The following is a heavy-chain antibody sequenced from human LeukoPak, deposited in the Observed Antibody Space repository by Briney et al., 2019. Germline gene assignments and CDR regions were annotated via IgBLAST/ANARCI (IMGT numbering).Heavy chain of an antibody. V-gene: IGHV3-30*02. J-gene: IGHJ6*02. CDR2: IRYDGSNK. D-gene: IGHD2-2*01. CDR1: GFTFSSYS. CDR3: VVDGLDV. Sequence: PGGSLRLSCAASGFTFSSYSMNWVRQAPGKGLEWVAFIRYDGSNKYYADSVKGRFTISRDNSKNTLYLQMNSLRAEDTAVYYCVVDGLDVWGQGTTVTVSS.